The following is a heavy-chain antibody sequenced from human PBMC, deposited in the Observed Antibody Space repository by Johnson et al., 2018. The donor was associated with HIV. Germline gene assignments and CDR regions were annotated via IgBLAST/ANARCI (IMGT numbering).Heavy chain of an antibody. D-gene: IGHD1-26*01. Sequence: QVQLVESGGGVVQPGRSLRLSCAASGFTFSSYGMHWVRQAPGKGLEWVAVISYDGSNKYYADSVKGRFTISRDNSKNTVSLQMNSLRPEDTAVYDCAKDVGANKEDEWATNYYYDIWGQGTMVTVSS. CDR3: AKDVGANKEDEWATNYYYDI. J-gene: IGHJ3*02. CDR1: GFTFSSYG. CDR2: ISYDGSNK. V-gene: IGHV3-30*18.